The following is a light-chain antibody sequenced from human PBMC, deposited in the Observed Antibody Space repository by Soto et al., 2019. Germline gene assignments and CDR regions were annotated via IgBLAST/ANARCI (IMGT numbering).Light chain of an antibody. J-gene: IGLJ2*01. Sequence: QSALTQPPSASGSPGQSVTISCTGTSSDVGGYNYVSWYQQHPGKAPKLMIYDVSKRPSGVPDRFSGSKSGNTASLTVSGLQAEDEADYYCNSYAGSNNLVFGGGTNLTVL. CDR2: DVS. CDR3: NSYAGSNNLV. CDR1: SSDVGGYNY. V-gene: IGLV2-8*01.